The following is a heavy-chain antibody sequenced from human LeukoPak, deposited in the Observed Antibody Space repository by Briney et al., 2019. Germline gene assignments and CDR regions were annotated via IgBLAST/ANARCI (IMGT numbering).Heavy chain of an antibody. D-gene: IGHD4-17*01. Sequence: GGSLRLSCAASGFTFSSYGMHWVRQAPGKGLEWVAVISYDGSNKYYADSVKGRFTISRDNAKNSLYLQMNSLRAEDTAVYYCAREGRGDYGWGQGTLVTVSS. J-gene: IGHJ4*02. CDR2: ISYDGSNK. CDR1: GFTFSSYG. V-gene: IGHV3-30*03. CDR3: AREGRGDYG.